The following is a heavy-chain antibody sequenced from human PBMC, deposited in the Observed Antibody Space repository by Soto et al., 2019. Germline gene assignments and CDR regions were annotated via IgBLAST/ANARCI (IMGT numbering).Heavy chain of an antibody. CDR3: SIYRNPGIAAASTPGRYYGMDV. CDR2: TYYRSKWYN. V-gene: IGHV6-1*01. CDR1: GDSVSSNSAA. Sequence: PSQTLSLTCAISGDSVSSNSAAWDWIRQSPSRGLEWLGRTYYRSKWYNDKTVSVKSRITINPDTSKNKISLQLNSVTHENTAVYYCSIYRNPGIAAASTPGRYYGMDVWGQGTTVTVSS. D-gene: IGHD6-13*01. J-gene: IGHJ6*02.